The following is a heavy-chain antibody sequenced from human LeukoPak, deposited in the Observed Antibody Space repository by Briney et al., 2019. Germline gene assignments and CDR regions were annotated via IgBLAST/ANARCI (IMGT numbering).Heavy chain of an antibody. CDR2: INPSGGST. V-gene: IGHV1-46*01. Sequence: GASVKVSCKASGYTFTSYYMHWVRQAPGQGLEWIGIINPSGGSTSYAQKFQGRVTMTRDTSTSTVYTELSSLRSEDTAVYYCAVAARPSYYYYYMDVWGKGTTVTVSS. CDR3: AVAARPSYYYYYMDV. D-gene: IGHD6-6*01. CDR1: GYTFTSYY. J-gene: IGHJ6*03.